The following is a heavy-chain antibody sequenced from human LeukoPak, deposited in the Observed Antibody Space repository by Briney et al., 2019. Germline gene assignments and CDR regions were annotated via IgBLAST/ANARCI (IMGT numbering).Heavy chain of an antibody. CDR3: ARGKYYYGSGSYHPGLPADY. CDR1: GGSISSYY. Sequence: SETLSLTCTVSGGSISSYYWSWIRQPPGKGLEWIGYTYYSGSTNYNPSLKSRVTISVDTSKNQFSLKLSSVTAADTAVYYCARGKYYYGSGSYHPGLPADYWGQGTLVTVSS. V-gene: IGHV4-59*01. D-gene: IGHD3-10*01. CDR2: TYYSGST. J-gene: IGHJ4*02.